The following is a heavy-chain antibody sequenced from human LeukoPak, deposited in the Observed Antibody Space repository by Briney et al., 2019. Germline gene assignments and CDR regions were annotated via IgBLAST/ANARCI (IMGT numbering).Heavy chain of an antibody. CDR1: GFTFSNSA. CDR2: INNVGSHI. V-gene: IGHV3-21*01. J-gene: IGHJ3*02. Sequence: KPGGSLRLSCAASGFTFSNSAMNWVRQAPGKGLEWVSSINNVGSHIYYADSVKGRFTISRDNAKNSLYLQMNSLRAEDTAVYYCARDWELENDAFDIWGQGIMVTVSS. D-gene: IGHD1-1*01. CDR3: ARDWELENDAFDI.